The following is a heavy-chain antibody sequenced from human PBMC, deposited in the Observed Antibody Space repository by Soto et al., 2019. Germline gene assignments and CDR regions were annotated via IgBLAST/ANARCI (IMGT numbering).Heavy chain of an antibody. CDR3: ARRGAARPGGYYYYYYMDV. D-gene: IGHD2-15*01. CDR2: IYYSGST. J-gene: IGHJ6*03. V-gene: IGHV4-39*01. CDR1: GGSISSSSYY. Sequence: SETLSLTCTVSGGSISSSSYYWGWIRQPPGKGLEWIGSIYYSGSTYYNPSLKSRVPISVDTSKNQFSLKLSSVTAADTAVYYCARRGAARPGGYYYYYYMDVWGKGTTVTVSS.